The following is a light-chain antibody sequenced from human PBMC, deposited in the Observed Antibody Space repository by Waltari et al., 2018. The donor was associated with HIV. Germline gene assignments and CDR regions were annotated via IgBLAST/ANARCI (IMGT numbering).Light chain of an antibody. J-gene: IGLJ2*01. CDR3: SSYTISSTLV. Sequence: QSALTQPASVSGSPGQSITISCTGTSSDVGGYNYVSWYQQHPGKAPKLIIYDVSNRPSGVSKRGSGSRSGNTASLTISGLQAEDESDYYGSSYTISSTLVFGGGTRLTVL. V-gene: IGLV2-14*01. CDR1: SSDVGGYNY. CDR2: DVS.